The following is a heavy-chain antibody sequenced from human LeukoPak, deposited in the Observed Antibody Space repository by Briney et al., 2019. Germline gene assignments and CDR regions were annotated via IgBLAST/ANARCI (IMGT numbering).Heavy chain of an antibody. V-gene: IGHV3-30*03. Sequence: GGSLRLSCAASGFTFSSYGMHWVRQGPGKGLEWVAVTSNDGSNKEYADSVKGRFTVSRDNSKNTLYLQVNFVRSEDTAVYYCARDLWTSGDYWGQGTLVTVSS. CDR3: ARDLWTSGDY. J-gene: IGHJ4*02. D-gene: IGHD3/OR15-3a*01. CDR2: TSNDGSNK. CDR1: GFTFSSYG.